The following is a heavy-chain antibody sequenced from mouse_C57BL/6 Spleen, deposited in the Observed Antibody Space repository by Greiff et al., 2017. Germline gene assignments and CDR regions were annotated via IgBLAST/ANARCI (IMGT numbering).Heavy chain of an antibody. D-gene: IGHD1-1*01. Sequence: QVQLKQPGAELVKPGASVKLSCKASGYTFTSYWMHWVKQRPGQGLEWIGMIHPNSGSTNYNEKFKSKATLTVDKSSSTAYMQLSSLTSEDSAVYYCASYYYGSSYGDLAYWGQGTLVTVSA. V-gene: IGHV1-64*01. CDR3: ASYYYGSSYGDLAY. CDR1: GYTFTSYW. J-gene: IGHJ3*01. CDR2: IHPNSGST.